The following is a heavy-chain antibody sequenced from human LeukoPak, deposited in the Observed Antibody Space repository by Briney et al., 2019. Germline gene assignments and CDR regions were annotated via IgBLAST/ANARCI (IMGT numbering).Heavy chain of an antibody. D-gene: IGHD3-3*01. V-gene: IGHV1-3*01. Sequence: ASVKVSCKASGYTFTSYAMHWVRQAPGQRLEWMGWINAGNGNTKYSQKFQGRVTITRDTSASTAYMELSSLRSEDTAVYYCARGGITIFGVVNRPFDYWGQGTLVTVSS. CDR2: INAGNGNT. J-gene: IGHJ4*02. CDR1: GYTFTSYA. CDR3: ARGGITIFGVVNRPFDY.